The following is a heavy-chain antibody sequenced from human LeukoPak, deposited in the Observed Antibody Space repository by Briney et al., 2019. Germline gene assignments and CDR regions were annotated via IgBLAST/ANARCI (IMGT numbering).Heavy chain of an antibody. CDR2: ISDSGST. CDR1: VGSISNYY. V-gene: IGHV4-59*01. Sequence: SETLSLTCTVSVGSISNYYWSWIRQPPGKGLEWIGFISDSGSTNYNPSLKSRVTLSADTSEKQVSLKLSSVTTADTAVYYRARHYCSDAKCYYFDYWGQGTLVSVSS. D-gene: IGHD2-15*01. J-gene: IGHJ4*02. CDR3: ARHYCSDAKCYYFDY.